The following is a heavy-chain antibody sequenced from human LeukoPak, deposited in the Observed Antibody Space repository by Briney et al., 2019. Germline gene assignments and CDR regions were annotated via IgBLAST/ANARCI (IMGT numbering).Heavy chain of an antibody. V-gene: IGHV3-30*02. Sequence: GGSLRLSCAASGFTFSSYGMHWVRQAPGKGLEWVAVIWYDGSNKKYADSVKGRLTISRDNSKNTLYLQMNSLRAEDTAVYYCAKDRYCTDGVCSGSFDYWGQGTLVTVSS. D-gene: IGHD2-8*01. J-gene: IGHJ4*02. CDR1: GFTFSSYG. CDR3: AKDRYCTDGVCSGSFDY. CDR2: IWYDGSNK.